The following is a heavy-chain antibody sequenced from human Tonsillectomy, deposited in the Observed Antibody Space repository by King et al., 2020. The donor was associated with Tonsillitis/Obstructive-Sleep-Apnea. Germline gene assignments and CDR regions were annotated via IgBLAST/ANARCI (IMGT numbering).Heavy chain of an antibody. D-gene: IGHD3-22*01. CDR3: ARYPGLRVVD. CDR1: GSSISSYY. Sequence: QLQESGPGLVKPSETLSLTCTVSGSSISSYYWSWIRQPPGKVLEWIGYIYYSGSTNYNPSLKRRVTISVDTSKNQFSLKLNSVTAEDTAVYYCARYPGLRVVDWGQGTLVTVSS. J-gene: IGHJ4*02. CDR2: IYYSGST. V-gene: IGHV4-59*01.